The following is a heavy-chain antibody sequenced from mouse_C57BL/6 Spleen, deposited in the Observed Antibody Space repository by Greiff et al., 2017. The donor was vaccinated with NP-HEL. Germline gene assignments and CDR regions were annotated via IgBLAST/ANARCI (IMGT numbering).Heavy chain of an antibody. CDR1: GYAFSSSW. Sequence: VMLVESGPELVKPGASVKISCKASGYAFSSSWMNWVKQRPGKGLEWIGRIYPGDGDTNYNGKFKGKATLTADKSSSTAYMQLSSLTSEDSAVYFCARSRYYGSSNYFDYWGQGTTLTVSS. CDR3: ARSRYYGSSNYFDY. CDR2: IYPGDGDT. V-gene: IGHV1-82*01. D-gene: IGHD1-1*01. J-gene: IGHJ2*01.